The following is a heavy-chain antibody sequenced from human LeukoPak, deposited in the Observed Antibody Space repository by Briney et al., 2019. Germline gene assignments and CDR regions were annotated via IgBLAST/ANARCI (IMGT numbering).Heavy chain of an antibody. Sequence: GESLKISCKGSGYSFSTYWLGWVRRTPGKGLEWMGIIYPGDSDTRYSPSFEGQVTISADQSISTADLQWSSLQASDTGMYFCARLRNTASSYWYFDLWGRGTLVTVSS. CDR1: GYSFSTYW. V-gene: IGHV5-51*01. J-gene: IGHJ2*01. CDR2: IYPGDSDT. D-gene: IGHD2-21*02. CDR3: ARLRNTASSYWYFDL.